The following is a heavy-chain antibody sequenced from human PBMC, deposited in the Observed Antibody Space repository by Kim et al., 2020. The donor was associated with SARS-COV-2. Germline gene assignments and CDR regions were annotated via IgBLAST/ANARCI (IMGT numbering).Heavy chain of an antibody. CDR1: GFLFRSFP. CDR2: MRGEGRDDK. J-gene: IGHJ4*02. CDR3: RKGGGGSRSGW. Sequence: GGSLRLSCAASGFLFRSFPMTWVRQVPGKGLEWVAAMRGEGRDDKYLAESMKGWSTICRDNSNNTLYLELSNVRVDDAPVFYWRKGGGGSRSGWWGQVT. D-gene: IGHD3-16*01. V-gene: IGHV3-23*01.